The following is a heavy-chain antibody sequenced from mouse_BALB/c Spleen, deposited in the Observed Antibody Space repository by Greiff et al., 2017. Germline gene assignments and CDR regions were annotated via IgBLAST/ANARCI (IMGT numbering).Heavy chain of an antibody. CDR1: GYTFTDYS. D-gene: IGHD2-2*01. Sequence: QVQLQQSGAELVRPGVSVKLSCKGSGYTFTDYSMHWVKQSHAKSLEWIGVISTYYGDASYNQKFKGKATMTVDKSSSTAYMELARLTSEDSAIYYCARGIHYGYEYFDYWGQGTTLTVSS. V-gene: IGHV1S137*01. CDR3: ARGIHYGYEYFDY. J-gene: IGHJ2*01. CDR2: ISTYYGDA.